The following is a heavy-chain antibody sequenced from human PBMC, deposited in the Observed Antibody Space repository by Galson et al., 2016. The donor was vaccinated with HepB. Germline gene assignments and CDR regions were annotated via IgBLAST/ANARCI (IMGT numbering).Heavy chain of an antibody. CDR2: ISSRGSTI. D-gene: IGHD6-13*01. J-gene: IGHJ4*02. CDR1: GFTFSSYD. Sequence: SLRLSCAASGFTFSSYDMNWVRQAPGKGLEWVSYISSRGSTIYYADSVKGRFTISRDNAKNSLYLQMNSLRAEDTAVYYCARGYGPLSIAAADTVCGYWGQGTLVTVSS. V-gene: IGHV3-48*03. CDR3: ARGYGPLSIAAADTVCGY.